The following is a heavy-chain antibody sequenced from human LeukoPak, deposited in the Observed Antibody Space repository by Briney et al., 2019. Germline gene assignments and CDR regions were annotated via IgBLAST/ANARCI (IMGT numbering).Heavy chain of an antibody. CDR2: INHSGST. CDR3: ARTLRNYYYMDV. Sequence: SETLSLTCAVYGGSFSGYYWSWIRQPPGKGLEWIGEINHSGSTNYNPSLKSRVTKSVDTSKNQFSLKLSSVTAADTAVYYCARTLRNYYYMDVWGKGTTVTISS. J-gene: IGHJ6*03. V-gene: IGHV4-34*01. CDR1: GGSFSGYY. D-gene: IGHD4-17*01.